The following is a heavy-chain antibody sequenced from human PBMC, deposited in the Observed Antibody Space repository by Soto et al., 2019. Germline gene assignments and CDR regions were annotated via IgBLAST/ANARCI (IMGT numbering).Heavy chain of an antibody. D-gene: IGHD6-19*01. V-gene: IGHV1-69*06. CDR3: ARKAYSSGWYGGDYYYYYGMDV. CDR2: IIPIFGTA. Sequence: SVKVSCKASGGTFSSYAISWVRQAPGQGLEWMGGIIPIFGTANYAQKFQGRVTITADKSTSTAYMELSSLRSEDTAVYYCARKAYSSGWYGGDYYYYYGMDVWGQGTTVTVSS. CDR1: GGTFSSYA. J-gene: IGHJ6*02.